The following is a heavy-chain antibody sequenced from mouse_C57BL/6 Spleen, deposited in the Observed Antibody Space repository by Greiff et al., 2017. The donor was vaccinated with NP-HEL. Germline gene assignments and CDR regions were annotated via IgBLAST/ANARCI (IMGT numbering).Heavy chain of an antibody. D-gene: IGHD2-5*01. J-gene: IGHJ2*01. Sequence: VQLQQSGAELVKPGASVKISCKASGYAFSSYWMNWVKQRPGKGLEWIGQIYPGDGDTNYNGKFKGKATLTADKSSSTAYMQLSSLTSEDSAVYFCARNSNYDYFDYWGQSTTLTVSS. CDR2: IYPGDGDT. CDR3: ARNSNYDYFDY. V-gene: IGHV1-80*01. CDR1: GYAFSSYW.